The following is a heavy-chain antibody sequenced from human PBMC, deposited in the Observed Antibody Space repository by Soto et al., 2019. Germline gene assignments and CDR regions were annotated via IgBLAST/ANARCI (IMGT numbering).Heavy chain of an antibody. CDR3: ARHIPYYDILTGYPALYYYYYMDV. CDR2: IYPGDSDT. CDR1: GYSFTSYW. Sequence: PGESLKISCKGSGYSFTSYWIGWVRQMPGKGLEWMGIIYPGDSDTRYSPSLQGQVTISADKSISTAYLQWSSLKASDTAMYYCARHIPYYDILTGYPALYYYYYMDVWGKGTTVTVSS. D-gene: IGHD3-9*01. J-gene: IGHJ6*03. V-gene: IGHV5-51*01.